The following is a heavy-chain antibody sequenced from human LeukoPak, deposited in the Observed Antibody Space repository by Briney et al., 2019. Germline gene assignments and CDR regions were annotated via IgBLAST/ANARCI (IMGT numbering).Heavy chain of an antibody. V-gene: IGHV3-30*04. D-gene: IGHD5-18*01. CDR2: ISYDGSNK. CDR1: GFTFSSYA. J-gene: IGHJ4*02. CDR3: AREGWIQLWLGYFDY. Sequence: GGSLRLSCAASGFTFSSYAMHWVRQAPGKGLEGVAVISYDGSNKYYADSVKGRFTISRDNSQNTLYLQMNSLRAEDTAVYYCAREGWIQLWLGYFDYWGQGTLVTVSS.